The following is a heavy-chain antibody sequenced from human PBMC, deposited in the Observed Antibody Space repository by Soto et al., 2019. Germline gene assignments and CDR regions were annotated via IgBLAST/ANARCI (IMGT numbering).Heavy chain of an antibody. V-gene: IGHV3-30*18. CDR3: AKGKALGPNINPRHYFYY. J-gene: IGHJ4*02. Sequence: QPGGSLRLSCAASGFSFSSYGMHWVRQAPGKGLEWVAVISDDGSTQFYADSVKGRFTISRDNSRNTLFVQMNGLRPEDTALYYCAKGKALGPNINPRHYFYYWGQGTLVTVSS. CDR2: ISDDGSTQ. D-gene: IGHD1-26*01. CDR1: GFSFSSYG.